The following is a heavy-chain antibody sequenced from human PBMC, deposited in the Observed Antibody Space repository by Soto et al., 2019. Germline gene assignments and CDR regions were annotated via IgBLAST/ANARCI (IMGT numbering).Heavy chain of an antibody. CDR2: INGDGTIT. Sequence: EVQLVDSGGGLVQQGGSLRLSCAASGFTFTNLWIYWVRQTPEKGLVWVAGINGDGTITAYADSVKGRFTISRDNAKSTLYLQMNSLTIEVTALYYCVRDFRWGQGTLVTVSS. J-gene: IGHJ1*01. CDR3: VRDFR. V-gene: IGHV3-74*01. CDR1: GFTFTNLW.